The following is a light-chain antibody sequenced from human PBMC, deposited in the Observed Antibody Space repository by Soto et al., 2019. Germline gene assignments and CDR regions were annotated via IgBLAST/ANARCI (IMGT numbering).Light chain of an antibody. CDR1: QSISSW. J-gene: IGKJ1*01. CDR3: QQYTNYPWT. Sequence: DIQMTQSPSTLSASVGDRVTITCRASQSISSWLAWYQQKPGKAPKLLIYDASSLESGVPSRFSGSGSGTEFTLTISSLQPDDFATYYCQQYTNYPWTFGRGTKVDIK. V-gene: IGKV1-5*01. CDR2: DAS.